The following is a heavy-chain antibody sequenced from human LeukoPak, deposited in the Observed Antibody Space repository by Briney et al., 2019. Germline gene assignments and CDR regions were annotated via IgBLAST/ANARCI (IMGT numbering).Heavy chain of an antibody. Sequence: SETLSLTCTVSGGSIRSSSYYWGWIRQPPGKRLEWIGSIYYSGSTYYNPSLKSRVTISVDTSKNQFSLKLSSVTAADTAVYYCARQLGYCSSTSCYADKVDYWGQGTLVTVSS. J-gene: IGHJ4*02. D-gene: IGHD2-2*01. CDR3: ARQLGYCSSTSCYADKVDY. V-gene: IGHV4-39*01. CDR2: IYYSGST. CDR1: GGSIRSSSYY.